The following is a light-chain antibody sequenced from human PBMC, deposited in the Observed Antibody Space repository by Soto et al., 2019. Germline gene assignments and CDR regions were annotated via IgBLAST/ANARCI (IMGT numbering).Light chain of an antibody. Sequence: AIQMTQSPSSLSASVGDRVTITCRASQGIRNDLGWYQQKPGKAPKLLIYAASSLQSGVPSRFSGSGSGTDFTLSISSLQPEDFVTYYCLQDYNYPYTFGQGTKLVIK. V-gene: IGKV1-6*01. J-gene: IGKJ2*01. CDR2: AAS. CDR3: LQDYNYPYT. CDR1: QGIRND.